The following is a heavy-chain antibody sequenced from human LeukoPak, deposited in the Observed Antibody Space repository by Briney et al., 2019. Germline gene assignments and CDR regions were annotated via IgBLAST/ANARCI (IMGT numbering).Heavy chain of an antibody. D-gene: IGHD3-10*01. CDR2: ISYDGSNK. V-gene: IGHV3-30*04. CDR3: AKDLWRRGGEDAFDI. CDR1: GFTFSSYA. J-gene: IGHJ3*02. Sequence: QSGRSLRLSCAASGFTFSSYAMHWVRQAPGKGLEWVAVISYDGSNKYYADSVKGRFTISRDNSKNTLYLQMNSLRAEDTAVYYCAKDLWRRGGEDAFDIWGQGTMVTVSS.